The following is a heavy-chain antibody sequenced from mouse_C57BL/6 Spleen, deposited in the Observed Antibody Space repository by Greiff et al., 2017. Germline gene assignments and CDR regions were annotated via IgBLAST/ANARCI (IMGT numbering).Heavy chain of an antibody. CDR3: ADGTGTFAY. Sequence: QVQLQQSGPELVKPGASVKISCKASGYAFSSSWMNWVKQRPGKGLEWIGRIYPGDGDTNYNGKFKGKATLTADKSSSTAYMQLSSLTSEDSAVYFCADGTGTFAYWGQGTLVTVSA. CDR2: IYPGDGDT. CDR1: GYAFSSSW. D-gene: IGHD4-1*01. J-gene: IGHJ3*01. V-gene: IGHV1-82*01.